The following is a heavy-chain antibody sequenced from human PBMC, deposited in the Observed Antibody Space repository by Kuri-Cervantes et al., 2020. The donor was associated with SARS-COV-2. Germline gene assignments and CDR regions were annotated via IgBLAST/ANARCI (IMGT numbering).Heavy chain of an antibody. J-gene: IGHJ4*02. CDR1: GFTFSSYA. D-gene: IGHD6-19*01. Sequence: GESLKISCAASGFTFSSYAMHWVRQAPGKGLEWVAVISYDGSNKYYADSVKGRFTISRDNSKNTLYLQMNSLRAEDTAVYYCARVRDEELRSGWYTSFDYWGQGTLVTVSS. CDR3: ARVRDEELRSGWYTSFDY. CDR2: ISYDGSNK. V-gene: IGHV3-30*04.